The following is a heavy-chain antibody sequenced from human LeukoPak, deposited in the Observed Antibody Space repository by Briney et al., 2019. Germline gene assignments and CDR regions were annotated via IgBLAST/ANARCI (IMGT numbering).Heavy chain of an antibody. CDR1: GYTFTSYG. CDR3: ARESTYYYASSGYYLSGTYYFDS. Sequence: ASVKVSCKASGYTFTSYGISWVRQAPGQGLEWMGWISAYNGNTNYAQKLQGRVTMTTDTSTSTAYMELRSLRSDDTAVYYCARESTYYYASSGYYLSGTYYFDSWGQGTLVTVSP. CDR2: ISAYNGNT. V-gene: IGHV1-18*01. D-gene: IGHD3-22*01. J-gene: IGHJ4*02.